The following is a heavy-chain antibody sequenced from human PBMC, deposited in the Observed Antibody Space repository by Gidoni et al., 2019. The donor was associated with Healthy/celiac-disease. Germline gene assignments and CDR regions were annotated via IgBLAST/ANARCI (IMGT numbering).Heavy chain of an antibody. V-gene: IGHV1-46*03. CDR2: INPSGGST. Sequence: QVQLVQSGAEVKKPGASVKVSCKASGYTFTSYYMHWVRQAPGQGLEWVGIINPSGGSTSYAQKFQGRVTMTRDTSTSTVYMELSSLRSEDTAVYYCARDYGNYYDDSSGPRGRFDPWAQGTLVTVSS. J-gene: IGHJ5*02. CDR3: ARDYGNYYDDSSGPRGRFDP. CDR1: GYTFTSYY. D-gene: IGHD3-22*01.